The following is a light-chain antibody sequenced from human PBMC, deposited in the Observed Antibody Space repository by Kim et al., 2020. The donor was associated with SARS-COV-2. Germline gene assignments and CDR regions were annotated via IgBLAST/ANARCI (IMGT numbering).Light chain of an antibody. CDR2: VEGTGNY. CDR1: SGHNNYI. CDR3: ETWDSDTQV. V-gene: IGLV4-60*03. J-gene: IGLJ2*01. Sequence: QPVVTQSSSASASLGSSVKLTCTLSSGHNNYIIAWHQQQPGKAPRYLMQVEGTGNYIKGNGVPDRFSGSSSGTDRYLTISNLQSEDEADYYCETWDSDTQVFGGGTQLTVL.